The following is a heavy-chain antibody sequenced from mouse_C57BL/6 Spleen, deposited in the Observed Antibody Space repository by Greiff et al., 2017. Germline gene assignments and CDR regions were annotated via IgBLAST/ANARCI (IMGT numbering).Heavy chain of an antibody. CDR3: ARPVVADWYFDV. CDR1: GFTFSSYG. CDR2: ISSGGSYT. Sequence: EVKLVESGGDLVKPGGSLKLSCAASGFTFSSYGMSWVRQTPDKRLEWVATISSGGSYTYYPDSVKGRFTISRDNAKNTLYLQMSSLKSEDTAMYYCARPVVADWYFDVWGTGTTVTVSS. D-gene: IGHD1-1*01. J-gene: IGHJ1*03. V-gene: IGHV5-6*01.